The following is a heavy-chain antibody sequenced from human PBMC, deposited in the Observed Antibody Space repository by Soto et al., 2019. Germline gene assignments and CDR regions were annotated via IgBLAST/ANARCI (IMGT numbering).Heavy chain of an antibody. V-gene: IGHV4-59*13. CDR2: IYYTAST. Sequence: SDTVPLTATVSGGSISSYYWSCIRQPPGEGLEWIGYIYYTASTNYNPALKSRVTISVDASKNQFSLKLSSVTAADAAVYYCARAPPLYGEYADFDYWGQGTMVTVSS. CDR3: ARAPPLYGEYADFDY. D-gene: IGHD4-17*01. J-gene: IGHJ4*02. CDR1: GGSISSYY.